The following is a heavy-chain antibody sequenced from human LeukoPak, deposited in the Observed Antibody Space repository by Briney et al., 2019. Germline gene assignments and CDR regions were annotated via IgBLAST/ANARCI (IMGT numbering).Heavy chain of an antibody. CDR3: AKDSAKKYDDY. CDR2: ITNSGDST. V-gene: IGHV3-23*01. Sequence: GGSLRLSCAASGFTFSIFGMSWVRQAPGKGLEWVSAITNSGDSTYYADSVKGRFTISRDNSKHTLYLQMNGLRAEDTAVYYCAKDSAKKYDDYWGQGTLVTVSS. D-gene: IGHD2/OR15-2a*01. J-gene: IGHJ4*02. CDR1: GFTFSIFG.